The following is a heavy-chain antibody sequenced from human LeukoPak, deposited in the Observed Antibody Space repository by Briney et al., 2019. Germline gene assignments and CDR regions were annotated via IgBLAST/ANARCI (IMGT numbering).Heavy chain of an antibody. CDR1: GFTFDDYG. Sequence: GGSLRLSCGASGFTFDDYGMTWVRQAPGKGLEWVSGISWNGGSTGYADAVKGRFTISRDNAKNSLTLQLNSLRAEDTALYYCARAHCSSTSCPGDYWGQGTLVTVSS. V-gene: IGHV3-20*04. CDR2: ISWNGGST. CDR3: ARAHCSSTSCPGDY. J-gene: IGHJ4*02. D-gene: IGHD2-2*01.